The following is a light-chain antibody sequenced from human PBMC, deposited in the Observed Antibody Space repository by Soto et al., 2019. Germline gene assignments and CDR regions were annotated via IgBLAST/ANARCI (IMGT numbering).Light chain of an antibody. V-gene: IGKV3-11*01. J-gene: IGKJ5*01. CDR3: LQRRNWPLT. Sequence: EVILTQSPATLSLSPGDRATLSCRASQDIGSHLTWYQHKYGQSPRLLIYDASIRATGIPARFTGSGSGTDFTLTISSLEPEDFAVYYCLQRRNWPLTFGQGTRLEIK. CDR1: QDIGSH. CDR2: DAS.